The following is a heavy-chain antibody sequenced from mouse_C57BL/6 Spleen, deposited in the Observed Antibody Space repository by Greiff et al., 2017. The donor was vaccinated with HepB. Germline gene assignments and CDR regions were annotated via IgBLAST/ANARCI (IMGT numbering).Heavy chain of an antibody. CDR2: ISSGGSYT. Sequence: EVKLMESGGDLVKPGGSLKLSCAASGFTFSSYGMSWVRQTPDKRLEWVATISSGGSYTYYPDSVKGRFTISRDNAKNTLYLQMSSLKSEDTAMYYCARHSNSYAMDYWGKGTSVTVSS. D-gene: IGHD2-5*01. J-gene: IGHJ4*01. V-gene: IGHV5-6*01. CDR1: GFTFSSYG. CDR3: ARHSNSYAMDY.